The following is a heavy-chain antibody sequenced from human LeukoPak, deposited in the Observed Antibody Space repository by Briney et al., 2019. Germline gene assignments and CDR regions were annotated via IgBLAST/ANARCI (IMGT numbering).Heavy chain of an antibody. J-gene: IGHJ4*02. Sequence: SETLSLTCIVSGGSISSTTFYWGWIRQPPGKGLEWIGSIYYSGSTYYNPSLKSRITISLDTSRDQFSLNLISVTAADTAVYYCARSVATTGTSHWGYWGQGTLVTVSS. CDR3: ARSVATTGTSHWGY. CDR1: GGSISSTTFY. V-gene: IGHV4-39*01. D-gene: IGHD1-1*01. CDR2: IYYSGST.